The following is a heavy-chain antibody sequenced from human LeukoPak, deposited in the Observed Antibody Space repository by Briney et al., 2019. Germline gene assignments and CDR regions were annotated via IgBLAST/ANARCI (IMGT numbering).Heavy chain of an antibody. CDR2: ISGSGDST. V-gene: IGHV3-23*01. CDR3: AKAERYCGGDCYPYYLDY. J-gene: IGHJ4*02. CDR1: GFTFSSYA. D-gene: IGHD2-21*02. Sequence: GGSLRLSCAASGFTFSSYAMSWVRQAPGKGLEWVSAISGSGDSTYYGDSVKGRFTISRDNSKNTLYLQMNSLRAEDTAVYYCAKAERYCGGDCYPYYLDYWGQGTLVTVSS.